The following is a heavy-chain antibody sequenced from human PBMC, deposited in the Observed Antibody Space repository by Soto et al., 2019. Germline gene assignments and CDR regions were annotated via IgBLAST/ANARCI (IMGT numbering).Heavy chain of an antibody. Sequence: QVQLVESGGCVVQPGRSLRLSCAASGFTFSSYGMHWVRQAPGKGLEWVAVISYDGSNKYYADSVKGRFTISRDNSKNTLYLQMNRLSAEDTAVYYCAKDLGDSSGWLRGVFDYWGQGTLVTVSS. J-gene: IGHJ4*02. CDR2: ISYDGSNK. D-gene: IGHD6-19*01. CDR3: AKDLGDSSGWLRGVFDY. CDR1: GFTFSSYG. V-gene: IGHV3-30*18.